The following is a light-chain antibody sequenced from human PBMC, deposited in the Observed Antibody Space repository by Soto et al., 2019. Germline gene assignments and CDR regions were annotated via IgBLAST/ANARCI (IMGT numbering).Light chain of an antibody. CDR1: QAVTSKF. J-gene: IGKJ3*01. CDR3: QQRSNWV. Sequence: EIGLTQSPGTLSLSPGDEATLSCKASQAVTSKFLALYQQKPGQPPRLLILGASTRATGIADRFSGSGSGTDFTLTISSLEPEDFGVYYCQQRSNWVFGPGTKVDIK. CDR2: GAS. V-gene: IGKV3D-20*02.